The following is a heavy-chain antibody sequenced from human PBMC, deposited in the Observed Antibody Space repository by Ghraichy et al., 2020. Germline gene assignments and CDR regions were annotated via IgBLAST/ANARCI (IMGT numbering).Heavy chain of an antibody. J-gene: IGHJ3*02. CDR2: INPSGGNT. Sequence: ASVKVSCKASGYTFTSYYMHWVRQAPGQGLEWMGIINPSGGNTSYAQKFQGRVTMTRDTSTSTVYMELSSLRSEDTAVYYCASANPSRDGYNSAFDIWGQGTMVTVSS. D-gene: IGHD5-24*01. V-gene: IGHV1-46*01. CDR1: GYTFTSYY. CDR3: ASANPSRDGYNSAFDI.